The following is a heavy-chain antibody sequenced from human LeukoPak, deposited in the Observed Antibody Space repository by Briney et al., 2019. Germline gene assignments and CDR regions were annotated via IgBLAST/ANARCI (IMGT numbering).Heavy chain of an antibody. J-gene: IGHJ3*02. V-gene: IGHV3-21*01. CDR3: ARDESSGYPGAFDI. CDR2: ISSSSSYI. Sequence: GGSLRLSCAASGFTFSSYSMNWVRQAPGKGLEWVSSISSSSSYIYYADSVKGRFTISRDNAKNSLYLQMNSLRAVDTAVSYCARDESSGYPGAFDIWGQGTMVTVSS. CDR1: GFTFSSYS. D-gene: IGHD3-22*01.